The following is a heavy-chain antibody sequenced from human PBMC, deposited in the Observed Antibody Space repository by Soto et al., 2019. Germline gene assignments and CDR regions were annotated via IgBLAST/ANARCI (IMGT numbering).Heavy chain of an antibody. CDR2: INAGNGRE. Sequence: QVQLEQSGAEVKKPGASVKVSCKTSGYTFTSYTLHWVRQAPGQGLEWMGWINAGNGREKYSQRFQDRVSLSTDKPAPTAYRELRSPRSENTAVYFCARGGGWVGEASFDSWGQGTQVTVSS. V-gene: IGHV1-3*01. J-gene: IGHJ4*02. D-gene: IGHD3-10*01. CDR1: GYTFTSYT. CDR3: ARGGGWVGEASFDS.